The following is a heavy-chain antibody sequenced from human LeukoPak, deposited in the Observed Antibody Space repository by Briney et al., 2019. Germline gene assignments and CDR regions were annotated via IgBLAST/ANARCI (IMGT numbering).Heavy chain of an antibody. J-gene: IGHJ4*02. CDR2: INHSGNT. CDR1: GGSFSGYY. V-gene: IGHV4-34*01. D-gene: IGHD3-3*01. CDR3: ARPRDFWSGYYGY. Sequence: SETLSLTCAVYGGSFSGYYWSWIRQPPGKGLEWIGEINHSGNTNYNPSLKSRVTISVDTSKNQFSLKLSSVTAADTAVYYCARPRDFWSGYYGYWGQGTLVTVSS.